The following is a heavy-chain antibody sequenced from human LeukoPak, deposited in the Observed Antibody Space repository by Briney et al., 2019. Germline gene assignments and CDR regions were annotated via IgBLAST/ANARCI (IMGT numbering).Heavy chain of an antibody. Sequence: SETLSLTCTVSGGSISSYYWSWIRQPPGKGLGWIGYIYYSGSTNYNPSLKSRVTISVDTSKNQFSLKLSSVTAADTAVYYCASLGIAAAGSYYYGMDVWGQGTTVTVSS. J-gene: IGHJ6*02. CDR1: GGSISSYY. V-gene: IGHV4-59*08. CDR2: IYYSGST. CDR3: ASLGIAAAGSYYYGMDV. D-gene: IGHD6-13*01.